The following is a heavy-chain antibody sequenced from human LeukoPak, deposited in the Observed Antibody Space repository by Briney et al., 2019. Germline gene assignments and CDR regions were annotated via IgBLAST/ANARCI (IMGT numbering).Heavy chain of an antibody. CDR1: GFTFSSHW. V-gene: IGHV3-23*01. CDR2: ISGSDGST. Sequence: GESLRLSCAASGFTFSSHWMSWVRQAPGKGLEWVSVISGSDGSTYYADSVKGRFTISRDNSKNTLYLQMNSLRAGDTAVYYCAKDYRSGWYYLDYWGQGTLVTVSS. D-gene: IGHD6-19*01. J-gene: IGHJ4*02. CDR3: AKDYRSGWYYLDY.